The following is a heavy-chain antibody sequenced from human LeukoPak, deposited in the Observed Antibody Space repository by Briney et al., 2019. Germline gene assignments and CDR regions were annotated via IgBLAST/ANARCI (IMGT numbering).Heavy chain of an antibody. CDR1: RDSISNNSAA. Sequence: SQTLSLTCAISRDSISNNSAAWHWIRQSPSRGLEWLGRTYYRSKWYNDYAVSVKSRITINPDTSTNQFSLQLNSVSLRYTLVHYCARAPTPIIAVAGAIDYWGQGTLVTVSS. J-gene: IGHJ4*02. D-gene: IGHD6-19*01. V-gene: IGHV6-1*01. CDR3: ARAPTPIIAVAGAIDY. CDR2: TYYRSKWYN.